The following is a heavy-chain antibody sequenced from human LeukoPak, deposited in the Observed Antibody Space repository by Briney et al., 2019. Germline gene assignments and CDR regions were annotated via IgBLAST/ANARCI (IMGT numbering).Heavy chain of an antibody. Sequence: PGGSLRLSCAASGFTFSSYGMHWVRQAPGKELEWVAVISYDGSNKYYADSVKGRFTISRDNSKNTLYLQMNSLRAEDTAVYYCAKNLMRRSYYYGMDVWGQGTTVTVSS. D-gene: IGHD3-9*01. CDR1: GFTFSSYG. J-gene: IGHJ6*02. CDR2: ISYDGSNK. V-gene: IGHV3-30*18. CDR3: AKNLMRRSYYYGMDV.